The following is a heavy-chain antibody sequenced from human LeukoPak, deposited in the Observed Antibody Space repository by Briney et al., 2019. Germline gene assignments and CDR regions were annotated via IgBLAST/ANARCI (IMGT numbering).Heavy chain of an antibody. J-gene: IGHJ4*02. CDR3: AKGHFFDY. D-gene: IGHD3-3*02. CDR2: IRSSADAT. Sequence: GGSLRLSCITSGFTFSAFAMSWDRQAPGKGLEWVSAIRSSADATYHADSVKGRFTISRDNSRNTLYLQMSSLRAEDTAVYYCAKGHFFDYWGQGALVTVSS. CDR1: GFTFSAFA. V-gene: IGHV3-23*01.